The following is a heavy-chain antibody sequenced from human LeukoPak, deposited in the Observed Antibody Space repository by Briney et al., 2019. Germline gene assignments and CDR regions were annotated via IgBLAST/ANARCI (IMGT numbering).Heavy chain of an antibody. Sequence: GGSLRLSCAASGFTFSSYSMIWVRQAPGKGLEWVSSISSSSSYIYYADSVKGRFTISRDNAKNSLYLQMNSLRAEDTAVYYCARDYGDYSYYYYYYMDVWGKGTTVTVSS. V-gene: IGHV3-21*01. CDR2: ISSSSSYI. CDR3: ARDYGDYSYYYYYYMDV. CDR1: GFTFSSYS. J-gene: IGHJ6*03. D-gene: IGHD4-17*01.